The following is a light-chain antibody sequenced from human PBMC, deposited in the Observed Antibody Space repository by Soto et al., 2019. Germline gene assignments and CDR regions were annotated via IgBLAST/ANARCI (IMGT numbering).Light chain of an antibody. Sequence: EIVMTQSPATLSVSPGERATLSVRASQSVSRNLAWYQQKPGQAPRLLIYAASTRATGVPARFSGSGSGTEFTLTISDLQSEDFAVYFCQHYDIWPLTFGGGTKVDI. CDR3: QHYDIWPLT. CDR1: QSVSRN. J-gene: IGKJ4*01. V-gene: IGKV3-15*01. CDR2: AAS.